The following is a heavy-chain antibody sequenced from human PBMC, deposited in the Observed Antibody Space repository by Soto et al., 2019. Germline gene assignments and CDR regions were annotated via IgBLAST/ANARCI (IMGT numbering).Heavy chain of an antibody. CDR2: IYPGDSDT. CDR3: ARHRGILYSSSRYYYYYGMDV. J-gene: IGHJ6*02. D-gene: IGHD6-13*01. V-gene: IGHV5-51*01. CDR1: GYSFTSYW. Sequence: PGESLKISCKGSGYSFTSYWIGWVRQMPGKGLEWMGIIYPGDSDTRYSPSFQGQVTISADKSISTACLQWSSLKASDTAMYYCARHRGILYSSSRYYYYYGMDVWGQGTTVTVSS.